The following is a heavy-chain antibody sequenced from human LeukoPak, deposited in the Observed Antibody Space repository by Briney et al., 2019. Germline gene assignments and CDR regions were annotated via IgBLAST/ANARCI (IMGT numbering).Heavy chain of an antibody. J-gene: IGHJ4*02. CDR3: TTDRGIAVRPLFDY. CDR1: GFTFIKGW. Sequence: GGSLRLSCTASGFTFIKGWMSWVRQAPGKGLEWVGRVKSKSDGGTIDYGAPVKGRFTISRDDSKNMLYLQTNSLQTEDTAVYYCTTDRGIAVRPLFDYWGQGTLVTVSS. D-gene: IGHD6-19*01. V-gene: IGHV3-15*01. CDR2: VKSKSDGGTI.